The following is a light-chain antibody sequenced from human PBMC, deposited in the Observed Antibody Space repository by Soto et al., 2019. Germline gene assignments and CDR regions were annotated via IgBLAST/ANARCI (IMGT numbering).Light chain of an antibody. CDR2: GAY. J-gene: IGKJ1*01. Sequence: LVLTQSPGTLSLSPGERCTISCLASQSVNRNYIAWYQQKPGQAPRLLIYGAYTRATGIPDRFSGTGSGTDFTLTVRSMQSEEFAVYYCQQYGSSHRTFGHWNKVAIK. V-gene: IGKV3-20*01. CDR3: QQYGSSHRT. CDR1: QSVNRNY.